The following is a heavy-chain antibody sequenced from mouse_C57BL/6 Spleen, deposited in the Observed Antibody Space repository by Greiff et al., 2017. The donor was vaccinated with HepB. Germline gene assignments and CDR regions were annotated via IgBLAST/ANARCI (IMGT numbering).Heavy chain of an antibody. CDR2: IYWDDDK. CDR3: ARLIYDGYYYAMDY. J-gene: IGHJ4*01. Sequence: VMLVESGPGILQSSQTLSLTCSFSGFSLSTSGMGVSWIRQPSGKGLEWLAHIYWDDDKRYNPSLKSRLTISKDTSRNQVFLKITSVDTADTATYYCARLIYDGYYYAMDYWGQGTSVTVSS. CDR1: GFSLSTSGMG. V-gene: IGHV8-12*01. D-gene: IGHD2-3*01.